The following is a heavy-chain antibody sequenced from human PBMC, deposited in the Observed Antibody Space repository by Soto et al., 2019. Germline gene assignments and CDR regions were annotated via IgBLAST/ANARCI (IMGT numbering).Heavy chain of an antibody. Sequence: LGGSLRLSCAASGFTFSKYAMSWVRQAPGKGLEWVSSLSGDGDSTYYEDSVKGRFTISRDNSKNTLYVQMKNLRAEDTALYYCAKTRDTSSSPYYYYYYGMDVWGQGTTVTVSS. CDR1: GFTFSKYA. J-gene: IGHJ6*02. V-gene: IGHV3-23*01. D-gene: IGHD6-13*01. CDR2: LSGDGDST. CDR3: AKTRDTSSSPYYYYYYGMDV.